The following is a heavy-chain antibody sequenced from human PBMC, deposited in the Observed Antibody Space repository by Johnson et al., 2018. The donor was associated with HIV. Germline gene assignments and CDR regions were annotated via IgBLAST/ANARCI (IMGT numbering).Heavy chain of an antibody. V-gene: IGHV3-30*04. CDR2: ISYDGSNT. D-gene: IGHD6-25*01. J-gene: IGHJ3*02. Sequence: QVQLVESGGGLVQPGGSLRLSCAASGFTFSSYAMHWVRQAPGKGLEWVAVISYDGSNTYYADSVKGRFTISRDNSKNTLYLQMNSLRVEDTAVYYCARAPPGGAFDIWGPGTMVTVSS. CDR3: ARAPPGGAFDI. CDR1: GFTFSSYA.